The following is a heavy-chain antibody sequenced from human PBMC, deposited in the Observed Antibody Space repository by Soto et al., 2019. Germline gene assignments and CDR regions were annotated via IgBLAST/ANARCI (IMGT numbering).Heavy chain of an antibody. CDR2: IYYSGST. CDR3: ARKAAAGYNWFDP. J-gene: IGHJ5*02. Sequence: PSETLSLTCTVSGGCISSYYWSWIRQPPGKGLEWIGYIYYSGSTNYNPSLKSRVTISVDTSKNQFSLKLSSVTAADTAVYYCARKAAAGYNWFDPWGQGTLVTVSS. D-gene: IGHD6-13*01. CDR1: GGCISSYY. V-gene: IGHV4-59*01.